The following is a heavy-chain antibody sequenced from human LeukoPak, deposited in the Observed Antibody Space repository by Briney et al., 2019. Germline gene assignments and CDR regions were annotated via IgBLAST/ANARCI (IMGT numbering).Heavy chain of an antibody. CDR1: GFTFSTYW. CDR2: IKNDGSSA. D-gene: IGHD3-10*01. V-gene: IGHV3-74*01. Sequence: GGSLRLSCTASGFTFSTYWMSWVRQAPGEGLVWVSRIKNDGSSANYTDSVKGRFTISRDNAKNTLYLQVNSPRAEDTAVYYCARDRAYYYMDVWGKGTTVTVSS. J-gene: IGHJ6*03. CDR3: ARDRAYYYMDV.